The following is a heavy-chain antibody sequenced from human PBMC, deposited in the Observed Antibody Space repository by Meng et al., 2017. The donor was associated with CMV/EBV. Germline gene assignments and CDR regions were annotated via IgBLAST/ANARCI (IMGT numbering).Heavy chain of an antibody. CDR3: ARDGQRTTLTPFDY. CDR2: IISDGSST. V-gene: IGHV3-74*01. Sequence: GESLKISCAASGFTFSNYWMHWVRQPPGKGLVWVSRIISDGSSTNYVDSVKGRFTISRDNAKNTLYLQMNSLRAEDTAVYYCARDGQRTTLTPFDYWGQGTLVTVSS. J-gene: IGHJ4*02. CDR1: GFTFSNYW. D-gene: IGHD4-17*01.